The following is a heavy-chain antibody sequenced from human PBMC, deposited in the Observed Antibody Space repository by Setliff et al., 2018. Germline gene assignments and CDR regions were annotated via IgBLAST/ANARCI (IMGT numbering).Heavy chain of an antibody. Sequence: GGSLRLSCAASVFTFSDYYMTWIRQAPGKGLECISYTSNTGINTYYADSVKGRFTISRDNAKKSLYLQMNSLRADDTATYYCVRVSKDYDSNGLYGFDIWGQGTMVTVSS. D-gene: IGHD3-22*01. V-gene: IGHV3-11*04. CDR1: VFTFSDYY. J-gene: IGHJ3*02. CDR2: TSNTGINT. CDR3: VRVSKDYDSNGLYGFDI.